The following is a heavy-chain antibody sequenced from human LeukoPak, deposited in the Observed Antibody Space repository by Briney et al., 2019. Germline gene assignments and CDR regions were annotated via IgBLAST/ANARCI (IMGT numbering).Heavy chain of an antibody. CDR2: IYYSGST. CDR1: GGSISSYY. D-gene: IGHD6-19*01. J-gene: IGHJ4*02. V-gene: IGHV4-59*01. CDR3: ARSSLAVAGKVDY. Sequence: SETLSLTCTVSGGSISSYYWSWIRQPPGKGLEWIGYIYYSGSTNYNPSLKSRVTISVDTSKNQFSLKLSSVTAADTAVYYCARSSLAVAGKVDYWGQGTLVTVSS.